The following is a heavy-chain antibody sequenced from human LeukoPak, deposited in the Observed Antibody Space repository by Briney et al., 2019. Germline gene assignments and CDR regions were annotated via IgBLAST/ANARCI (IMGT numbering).Heavy chain of an antibody. Sequence: SETLSLTCTVSGGSISSGSYYWSWIRQPAGKGREWIGRIYTSGSTNYNPSLKSRVTISVDTSKNQFSLKLGYVTAADTAVYYRAREDGPDFDFWGQGTLVTVSS. CDR3: AREDGPDFDF. CDR2: IYTSGST. V-gene: IGHV4-61*02. J-gene: IGHJ4*02. CDR1: GGSISSGSYY.